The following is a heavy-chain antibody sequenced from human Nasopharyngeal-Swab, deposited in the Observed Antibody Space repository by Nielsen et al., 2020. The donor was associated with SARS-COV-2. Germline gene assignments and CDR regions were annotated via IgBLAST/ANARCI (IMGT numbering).Heavy chain of an antibody. J-gene: IGHJ5*02. Sequence: VRPMPREGLEWMGRIDPSDSYTNYSPSFQGHVTISADKSISTAYLQWSSLKASDTAMYYCARRVYGSGEEFDPWGQGTLVTVSS. CDR3: ARRVYGSGEEFDP. CDR2: IDPSDSYT. V-gene: IGHV5-10-1*01. D-gene: IGHD3-10*01.